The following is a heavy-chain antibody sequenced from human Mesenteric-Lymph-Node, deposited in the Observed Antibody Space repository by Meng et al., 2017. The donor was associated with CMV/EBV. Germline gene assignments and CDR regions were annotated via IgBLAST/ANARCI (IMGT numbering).Heavy chain of an antibody. J-gene: IGHJ6*02. CDR3: ARAYGYGYYYYYGMDV. V-gene: IGHV4-59*01. CDR2: IYYTGNT. D-gene: IGHD5-18*01. Sequence: GSLRLSCTVSGGSISSYFWNWIRQPPGKGLEWIGYIYYTGNTEYNPSLKSRVTMSVDTSKNQFSLRLNSVTAADTAVYYCARAYGYGYYYYYGMDVWGQGTTVTVSS. CDR1: GGSISSYF.